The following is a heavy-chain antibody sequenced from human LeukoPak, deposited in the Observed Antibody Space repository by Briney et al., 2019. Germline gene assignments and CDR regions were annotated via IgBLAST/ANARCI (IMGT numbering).Heavy chain of an antibody. CDR3: AKQRSYSSGWPPDY. V-gene: IGHV3-23*01. CDR1: GFTFSSYA. D-gene: IGHD6-19*01. CDR2: ISGSGGST. Sequence: PGGSLRLSCAASGFTFSSYAMSWVRQAPGKGLEWVSAISGSGGSTYYADSVKGRFTISRDNSKNTLYLQMNSLRAEDTAVYYCAKQRSYSSGWPPDYWGQGTLVTVSS. J-gene: IGHJ4*02.